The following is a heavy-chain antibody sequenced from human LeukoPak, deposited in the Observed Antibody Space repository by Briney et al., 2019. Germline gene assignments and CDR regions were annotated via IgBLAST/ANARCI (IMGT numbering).Heavy chain of an antibody. Sequence: PSETLSLTCTVSGGSISNYYRTWIRQPPEKGLEWIGYITYTGSTDSNPSLKSRVTISADTSKNQFSLKLIAVTAADTAVYFCARERRDGYKDSAFDIWGQGTMVTVSS. CDR1: GGSISNYY. D-gene: IGHD5-24*01. CDR3: ARERRDGYKDSAFDI. V-gene: IGHV4-59*01. CDR2: ITYTGST. J-gene: IGHJ3*02.